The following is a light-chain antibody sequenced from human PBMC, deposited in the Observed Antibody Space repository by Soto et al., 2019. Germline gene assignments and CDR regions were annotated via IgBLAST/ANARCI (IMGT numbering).Light chain of an antibody. Sequence: HSSLTQPPSVFGAPGQRVTISCTGSSSNIGAGYDVHWYQQLPGTAPKLLIYGNSNRPSGVPDRFSGSKSGTSASLAITGLQAEDEADYYCQSYDSSLSGSYVFGTVTKVPV. CDR3: QSYDSSLSGSYV. V-gene: IGLV1-40*01. J-gene: IGLJ1*01. CDR2: GNS. CDR1: SSNIGAGYD.